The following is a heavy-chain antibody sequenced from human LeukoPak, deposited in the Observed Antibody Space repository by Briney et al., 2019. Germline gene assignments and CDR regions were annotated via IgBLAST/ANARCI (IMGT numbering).Heavy chain of an antibody. CDR3: AKDSGSYYTSDY. Sequence: GGSLRLSCAASAFTFNNYDMHWVRQAPGKGLEWVAFIRYDGSNKYYADLVEGRFTISRDNSKNTLYLLMNSLRAEDTAVYYCAKDSGSYYTSDYWGQGTLVTVSS. CDR2: IRYDGSNK. CDR1: AFTFNNYD. J-gene: IGHJ4*02. V-gene: IGHV3-30*02. D-gene: IGHD3-10*01.